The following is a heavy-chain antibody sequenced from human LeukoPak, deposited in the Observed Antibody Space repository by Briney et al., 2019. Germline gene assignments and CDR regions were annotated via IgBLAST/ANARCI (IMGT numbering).Heavy chain of an antibody. CDR1: GYTFTSYY. D-gene: IGHD6-19*01. J-gene: IGHJ4*02. V-gene: IGHV7-4-1*02. CDR2: INTNTGNP. Sequence: ASVKVSCTASGYTFTSYYMHWVRQAPGQGLEWMGWINTNTGNPTYVQGFTGRFVFSLDTSVSTAYLQISSLKAEDTAVYYCARVSGQWLYYFDYWGQGTLVTVSS. CDR3: ARVSGQWLYYFDY.